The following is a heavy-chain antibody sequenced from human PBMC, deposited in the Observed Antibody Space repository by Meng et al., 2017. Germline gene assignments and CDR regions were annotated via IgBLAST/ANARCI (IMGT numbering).Heavy chain of an antibody. CDR3: ARVPIVVVDANNYFDY. D-gene: IGHD2-15*01. J-gene: IGHJ4*02. CDR2: MYYSGST. CDR1: GEPLSSGSYY. Sequence: LQESGAGLVKPSATLYRTCTLSGEPLSSGSYYWGWIRQPPGKGLEWIGTMYYSGSTDYNPSLKSRVTISVDTSKNQFSLKLSSVTAADTAVYYCARVPIVVVDANNYFDYWGQGTLVTVSS. V-gene: IGHV4-39*07.